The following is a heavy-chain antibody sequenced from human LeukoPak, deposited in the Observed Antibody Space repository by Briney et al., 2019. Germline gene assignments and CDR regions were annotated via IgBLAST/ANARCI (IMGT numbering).Heavy chain of an antibody. CDR1: GGSISSYY. CDR2: IYYSGST. D-gene: IGHD3-10*01. V-gene: IGHV4-59*12. Sequence: SETLSLTCTVSGGSISSYYWSWIRQPPGKGLEWIGYIYYSGSTNYNPSLKSRVTISVDTSKNQFSLWLNSVTAADTAVYYCAREGSHGSGGYHSWFDPWGQGTLVTVSS. CDR3: AREGSHGSGGYHSWFDP. J-gene: IGHJ5*02.